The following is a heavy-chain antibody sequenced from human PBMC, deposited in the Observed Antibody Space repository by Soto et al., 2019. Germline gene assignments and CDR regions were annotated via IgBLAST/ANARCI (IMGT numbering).Heavy chain of an antibody. CDR1: GGSFSGYY. D-gene: IGHD3-3*01. CDR3: ARVYDFWSGYYPRGYYYGMDV. Sequence: PSETLSLTCAVYGGSFSGYYWSWIRQPPGKGLEWIGEINHSGSTNYNPSLKSRVTISIDTSKNQFSLKLSSVTAADTAVYYCARVYDFWSGYYPRGYYYGMDVWGQGTTVTVS. J-gene: IGHJ6*02. CDR2: INHSGST. V-gene: IGHV4-34*01.